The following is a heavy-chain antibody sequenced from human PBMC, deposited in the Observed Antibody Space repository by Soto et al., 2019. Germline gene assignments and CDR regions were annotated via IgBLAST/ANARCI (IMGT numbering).Heavy chain of an antibody. J-gene: IGHJ3*02. CDR2: IYIGGTT. CDR1: GFTVSSNY. D-gene: IGHD3-9*01. V-gene: IGHV3-53*01. Sequence: GGSLRLSCAASGFTVSSNYMSWVRQAPGKGLEWVSVIYIGGTTYYADSVKGRFTISRDISKNTLFLQMNSLRAEDTAVYYCARDPPDNYDILTGRRRAFDIWGQGTMVTVSS. CDR3: ARDPPDNYDILTGRRRAFDI.